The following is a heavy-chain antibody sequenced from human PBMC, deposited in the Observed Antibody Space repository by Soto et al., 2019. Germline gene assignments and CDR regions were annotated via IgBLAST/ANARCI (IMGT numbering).Heavy chain of an antibody. CDR2: IFPLTDIP. CDR1: GGTFRNYP. J-gene: IGHJ4*02. V-gene: IGHV1-69*02. CDR3: ARGPLVVLNYFES. Sequence: VQLVQCGTEVKKPGCSVKASCKASGGTFRNYPINWVRQAPGQGLEWMGSIFPLTDIPDYAQNFQARLTISADKSTSTAYMELSSLTSDDTAMYFCARGPLVVLNYFESWGQGTLVIVSS.